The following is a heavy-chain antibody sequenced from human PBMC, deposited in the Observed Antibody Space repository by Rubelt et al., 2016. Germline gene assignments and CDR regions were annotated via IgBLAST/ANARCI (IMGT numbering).Heavy chain of an antibody. CDR3: AVEDYGWYLDY. V-gene: IGHV6-1*01. CDR2: TYYRSTWYN. Sequence: QVQLQQSGPGLVKPSQTLSLTCAISGDSVSISSAAWNWIRQSPSRGLEWLGRTYYRSTWYNDLAISVKGRIPINPDTSKNQFSLQVNVGTHEDKAECCYAVEDYGWYLDYWGQGTLVTVSS. J-gene: IGHJ4*02. D-gene: IGHD4/OR15-4a*01. CDR1: GDSVSISSAA.